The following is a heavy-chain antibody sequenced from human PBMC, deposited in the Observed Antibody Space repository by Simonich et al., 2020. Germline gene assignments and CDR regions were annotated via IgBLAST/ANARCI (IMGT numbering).Heavy chain of an antibody. CDR1: GFTFSSYW. D-gene: IGHD3-9*01. CDR3: ARFRGRYFDWLFDY. CDR2: IKQDGSEK. J-gene: IGHJ4*02. Sequence: EVQLVESGGGLVQPGGSLRLSCAASGFTFSSYWMSWVRQAPGMGLEVWVNIKQDGSEKYYVDSVKGRFTISRDNAKNSLYLQMNSLRAEDTAVYYCARFRGRYFDWLFDYWGQGTLVTVSS. V-gene: IGHV3-7*01.